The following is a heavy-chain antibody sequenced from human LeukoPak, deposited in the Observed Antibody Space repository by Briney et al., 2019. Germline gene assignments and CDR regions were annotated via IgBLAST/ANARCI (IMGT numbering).Heavy chain of an antibody. CDR1: GFSVSNNY. Sequence: PGGSLRLSRAASGFSVSNNYMSWVRQAPGKGLEWVSVIYSGGNTDYAVSVKGRFAISRDNAKNSLYLQMNSLRAEDTAVYYCAREHIGYYDSSGDIDYWGQGTLVTVSS. V-gene: IGHV3-53*01. CDR3: AREHIGYYDSSGDIDY. J-gene: IGHJ4*02. D-gene: IGHD3-22*01. CDR2: IYSGGNT.